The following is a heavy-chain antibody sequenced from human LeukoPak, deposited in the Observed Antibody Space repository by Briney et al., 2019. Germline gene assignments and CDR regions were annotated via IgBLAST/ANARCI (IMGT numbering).Heavy chain of an antibody. Sequence: SETLSLTCTVSGGSISSYYWSWIRQPPGKGLEWIGYIYYSGSTNYNPSLKSRVTTSVDTSKNQFSLKLSSVTAADTAVYYCASAYSSSWPRGDYYFDYWGQGTLVTVSS. J-gene: IGHJ4*02. CDR2: IYYSGST. CDR1: GGSISSYY. D-gene: IGHD6-13*01. CDR3: ASAYSSSWPRGDYYFDY. V-gene: IGHV4-59*01.